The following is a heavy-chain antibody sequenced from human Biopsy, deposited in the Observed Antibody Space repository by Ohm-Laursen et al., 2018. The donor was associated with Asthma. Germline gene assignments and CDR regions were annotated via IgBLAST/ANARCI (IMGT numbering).Heavy chain of an antibody. D-gene: IGHD2-2*01. CDR1: GGTFNTYV. J-gene: IGHJ4*02. Sequence: SSVKVSCKSLGGTFNTYVIGWVRQAPGQGLEWMGGINSVFGTTTYPQRFQDRVTITADDSTSTVYMELSSLRSEDAAVYYCARKAGSCISRTCYSLDFWGQGTLVTVSS. CDR3: ARKAGSCISRTCYSLDF. CDR2: INSVFGTT. V-gene: IGHV1-69*01.